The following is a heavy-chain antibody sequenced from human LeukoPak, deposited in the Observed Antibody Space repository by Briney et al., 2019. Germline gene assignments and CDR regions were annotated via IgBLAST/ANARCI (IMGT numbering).Heavy chain of an antibody. CDR3: AKVSTANTAMVHYYYYGMDV. V-gene: IGHV3-30-3*01. CDR1: GFTFSSYA. J-gene: IGHJ6*02. D-gene: IGHD5-18*01. Sequence: GGSLRLPCAASGFTFSSYAMHWVRQAPGKGLEWVAVISYDKNNEYYAGPVKGRFTISRDNSKYILYLQMNSLRAEDTAVYYCAKVSTANTAMVHYYYYGMDVWGQGTTVTVSS. CDR2: ISYDKNNE.